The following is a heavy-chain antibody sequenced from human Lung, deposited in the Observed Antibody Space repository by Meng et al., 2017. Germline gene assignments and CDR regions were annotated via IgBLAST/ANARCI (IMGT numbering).Heavy chain of an antibody. J-gene: IGHJ4*02. CDR2: INPKSGDT. Sequence: GAWGKKPWAPVKVSCKASGYTFPDYWLDLVRRAPGQGLEWMGRINPKSGDTHYAQRFQGRVTMTGDTSISTAYMELSGLRSDDTAMYYCARDEDISAAGKLFGDYWGQGTLVTVSS. D-gene: IGHD6-13*01. CDR1: GYTFPDYW. CDR3: ARDEDISAAGKLFGDY. V-gene: IGHV1-2*06.